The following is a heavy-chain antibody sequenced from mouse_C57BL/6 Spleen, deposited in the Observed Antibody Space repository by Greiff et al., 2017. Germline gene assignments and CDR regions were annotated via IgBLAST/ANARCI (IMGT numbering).Heavy chain of an antibody. CDR3: ARGDFGSSYVYYFDY. CDR1: GYSFTDYN. CDR2: INPNYGTT. Sequence: VHVKQSGPELVKPGASVKISCKASGYSFTDYNMNWVKQSNGKSLEWIGVINPNYGTTSSNQKFKGKATLTVDQSSSTAYMQLNSLTSEDSAVYYCARGDFGSSYVYYFDYWGQGTTLTVSS. V-gene: IGHV1-39*01. D-gene: IGHD1-1*01. J-gene: IGHJ2*01.